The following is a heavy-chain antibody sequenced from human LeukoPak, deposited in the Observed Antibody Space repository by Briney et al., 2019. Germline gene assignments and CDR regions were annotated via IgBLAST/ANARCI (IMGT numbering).Heavy chain of an antibody. J-gene: IGHJ4*02. D-gene: IGHD4-17*01. CDR2: ISGSGGST. V-gene: IGHV3-23*01. CDR3: ARESPTDYGDYQPFDY. Sequence: AGGSLRLSCAASGFTFSNYAMSWVRQAPGKGLEWVSAISGSGGSTYYADFVKGRFTISNDNSKNTLCLQMNSLGAEETAVYYCARESPTDYGDYQPFDYWGQRTLVTVSS. CDR1: GFTFSNYA.